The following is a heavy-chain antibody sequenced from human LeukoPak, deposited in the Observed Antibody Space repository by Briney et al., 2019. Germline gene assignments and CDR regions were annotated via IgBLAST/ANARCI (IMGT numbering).Heavy chain of an antibody. CDR3: AKDESGYSSGWYY. CDR1: GFTFSSYA. CDR2: ISGSGGST. D-gene: IGHD6-19*01. V-gene: IGHV3-23*01. Sequence: GGSLRLSCAASGFTFSSYAMSWVRQAPGKGLEWVSAISGSGGSTYYADSVKGRFTISRDNSKNTLYLQMNSLRAEDTAVYYRAKDESGYSSGWYYWGQGTLVTVSS. J-gene: IGHJ4*02.